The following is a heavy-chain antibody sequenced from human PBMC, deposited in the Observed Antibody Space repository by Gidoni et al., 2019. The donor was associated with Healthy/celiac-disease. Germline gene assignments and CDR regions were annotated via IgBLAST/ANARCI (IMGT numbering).Heavy chain of an antibody. CDR1: GFTFSSYS. V-gene: IGHV3-21*01. J-gene: IGHJ4*02. D-gene: IGHD6-19*01. Sequence: EVQLVESGGGLVKPGGSMRLSCAASGFTFSSYSMNWVRQAPGKGLEVVSSISSSSSYIYYADSVKGRFTISRDNAKNSLYLQMNSLRAEYTAVYYCARDLRAVAGGDYWGQGTLVTVSS. CDR3: ARDLRAVAGGDY. CDR2: ISSSSSYI.